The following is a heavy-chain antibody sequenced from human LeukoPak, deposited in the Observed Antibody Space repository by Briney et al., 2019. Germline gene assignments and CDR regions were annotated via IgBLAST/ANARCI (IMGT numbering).Heavy chain of an antibody. D-gene: IGHD3-16*01. Sequence: SETLSLTCTVSGGSISSYYWSWIRQPPGKGLEWIGYIYYSGSTNYNPSLKSRVTISVDTSKNQFSVKLSSVTAADTGVYYCARLGPPQGLSYWGQGTLVTVSS. V-gene: IGHV4-59*01. J-gene: IGHJ4*02. CDR3: ARLGPPQGLSY. CDR1: GGSISSYY. CDR2: IYYSGST.